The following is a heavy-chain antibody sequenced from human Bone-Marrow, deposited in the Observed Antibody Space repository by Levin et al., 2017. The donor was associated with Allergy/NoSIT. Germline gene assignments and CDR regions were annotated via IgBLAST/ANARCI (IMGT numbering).Heavy chain of an antibody. J-gene: IGHJ4*02. CDR1: GFTFSSYG. Sequence: GGSLRLSCAASGFTFSSYGMHWVRQAPGKGLEWVAVISYDGSNKYYADSVKGRFTISRDNSKNTLYLQMNSLRAEDTAVYYCAKDYSSSYPATFDYWGQGTLVTVSS. D-gene: IGHD6-13*01. CDR2: ISYDGSNK. CDR3: AKDYSSSYPATFDY. V-gene: IGHV3-30*18.